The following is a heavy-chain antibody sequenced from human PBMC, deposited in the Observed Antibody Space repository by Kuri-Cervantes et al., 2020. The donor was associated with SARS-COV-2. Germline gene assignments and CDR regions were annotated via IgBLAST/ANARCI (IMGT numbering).Heavy chain of an antibody. Sequence: GALKISCAASGFTFSSYWMGWVRQAPGKGLEWVANIAQDGYEKYFVDSVKGRFSISRDNAKNSLFLQMNSLRAEDTAIYFCARPSLNTGSYFPDWGQGTLVTVSS. V-gene: IGHV3-7*03. CDR3: ARPSLNTGSYFPD. CDR1: GFTFSSYW. D-gene: IGHD1-26*01. CDR2: IAQDGYEK. J-gene: IGHJ4*02.